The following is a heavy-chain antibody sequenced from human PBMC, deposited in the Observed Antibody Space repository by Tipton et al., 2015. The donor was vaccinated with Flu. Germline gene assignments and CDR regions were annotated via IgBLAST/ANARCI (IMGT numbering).Heavy chain of an antibody. J-gene: IGHJ4*02. CDR1: GYSFSNYW. V-gene: IGHV5-51*01. D-gene: IGHD5-18*01. CDR2: IYVGDSDT. Sequence: QLVQSGAEVKKPGESLRISCKGSGYSFSNYWIAWVRQMPGKGLEWMGIIYVGDSDTRYSPSFQGHVTISADKSNSTAYLQWSSLKDSDTAMYYCARRDIAMVKGLDFWGQGTLVTVSS. CDR3: ARRDIAMVKGLDF.